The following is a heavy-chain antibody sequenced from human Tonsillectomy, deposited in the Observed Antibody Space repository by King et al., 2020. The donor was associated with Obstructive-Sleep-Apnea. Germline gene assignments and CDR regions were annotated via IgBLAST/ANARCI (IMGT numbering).Heavy chain of an antibody. CDR2: IWYDGSNK. CDR3: ARGDGYNHDAFDI. CDR1: GFTFSSYG. V-gene: IGHV3-33*01. Sequence: VQLVESGGGVVQPGRSLRLPCAASGFTFSSYGMHWVRQAPGKGLAWVAVIWYDGSNKYYGDSVKGRFTISRDNSKNTLYLQMNSLRAEDTAVYYCARGDGYNHDAFDIWGQGTMVTVSS. J-gene: IGHJ3*02. D-gene: IGHD5-24*01.